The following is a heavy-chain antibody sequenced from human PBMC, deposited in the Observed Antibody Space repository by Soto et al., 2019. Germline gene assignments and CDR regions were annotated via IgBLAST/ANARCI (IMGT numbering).Heavy chain of an antibody. CDR2: ISYDGSNK. D-gene: IGHD1-26*01. V-gene: IGHV3-30*18. Sequence: ESGGGVVQPGRSLRLSCAASGFTFSTYGMHWVRQAPGKGLEWVALISYDGSNKYYADSVKGRFTISRDNSKNTLYLQMNSLRAEDTAVYYCAKAISWVEGNQYYGMDVWGQGTTVTVSS. CDR1: GFTFSTYG. J-gene: IGHJ6*02. CDR3: AKAISWVEGNQYYGMDV.